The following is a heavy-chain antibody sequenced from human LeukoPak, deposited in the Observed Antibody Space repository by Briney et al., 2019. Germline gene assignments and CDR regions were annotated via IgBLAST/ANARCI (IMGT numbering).Heavy chain of an antibody. J-gene: IGHJ6*03. CDR2: IHYSGST. D-gene: IGHD1-14*01. CDR1: GGSISSYY. Sequence: SETLSLTCTVSGGSISSYYWTWIRQPPGKGLEWIGYIHYSGSTNYNPSLKSRVTISVDTSKNQFSLKLSSVTAADTAVYYCARASITYYYYYYMGVWGKGTTVTVSS. V-gene: IGHV4-59*01. CDR3: ARASITYYYYYYMGV.